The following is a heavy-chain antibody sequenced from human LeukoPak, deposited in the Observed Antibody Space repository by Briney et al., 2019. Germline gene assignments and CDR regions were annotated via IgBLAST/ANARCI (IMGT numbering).Heavy chain of an antibody. J-gene: IGHJ4*02. CDR3: ATASGRFSPIDY. Sequence: GASVNVSCKASGDTFTDYYIHWVRQAPGQGLEWMGRINPNSGATNYAQKFQGRVTMTRDTSISTAYMELSTLRSDDTAVYYCATASGRFSPIDYWGQGALVTVSS. CDR2: INPNSGAT. V-gene: IGHV1-2*06. D-gene: IGHD3-10*01. CDR1: GDTFTDYY.